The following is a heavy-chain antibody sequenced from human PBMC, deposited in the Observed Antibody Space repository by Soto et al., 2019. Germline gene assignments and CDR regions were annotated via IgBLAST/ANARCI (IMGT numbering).Heavy chain of an antibody. D-gene: IGHD2-8*02. V-gene: IGHV3-33*01. CDR1: GFTFSTYG. CDR3: ARSCTGGTCYYYGMDV. J-gene: IGHJ6*02. CDR2: IWYDGSHK. Sequence: QVQLVESGGGVVQPGRSLRLSCAASGFTFSTYGMHWVRQAPGKGLEWVAVIWYDGSHKYHTDSVKGRFTISRDNSKNXLYLQMNNLRAEDTAVYYCARSCTGGTCYYYGMDVWGQGTTVTVSS.